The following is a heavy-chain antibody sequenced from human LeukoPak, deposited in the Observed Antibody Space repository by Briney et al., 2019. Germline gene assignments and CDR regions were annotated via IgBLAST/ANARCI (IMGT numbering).Heavy chain of an antibody. CDR2: ISGSGGST. CDR1: GFTFSSYA. CDR3: AKGVGGYLVVVPAAIGLGY. V-gene: IGHV3-23*01. D-gene: IGHD2-2*02. J-gene: IGHJ4*02. Sequence: PGGSLRLSCAASGFTFSSYAMSWVRQAPGKGLEWVSAISGSGGSTYYADSVKGRFTISRDNSKNTLYLQMNSLRAEDTAVYYCAKGVGGYLVVVPAAIGLGYWGQGTLVTVSS.